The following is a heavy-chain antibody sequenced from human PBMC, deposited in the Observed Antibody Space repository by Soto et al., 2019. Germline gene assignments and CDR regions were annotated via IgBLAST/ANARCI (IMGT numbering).Heavy chain of an antibody. V-gene: IGHV3-53*02. CDR2: LYSGGST. D-gene: IGHD3-10*01. CDR3: ARDRPGDEGDAFDI. Sequence: EVQLVKTGGGLIQPGGSLRLSCAASGLTVSSNYMNWVRQAPGKGLEWVSVLYSGGSTHYAGSVKGRFIISRDNSKNTLYLQMNSLRAEDTAVYYCARDRPGDEGDAFDIWGHGTMVTVSS. CDR1: GLTVSSNY. J-gene: IGHJ3*02.